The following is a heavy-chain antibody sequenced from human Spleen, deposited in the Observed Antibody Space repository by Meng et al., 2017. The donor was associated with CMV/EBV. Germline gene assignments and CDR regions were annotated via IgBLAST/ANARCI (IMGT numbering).Heavy chain of an antibody. V-gene: IGHV1-18*01. CDR1: GYPFSSYG. CDR3: ARVGGYCSSTSCSFWRFDP. D-gene: IGHD2-2*03. CDR2: ISAYNGAT. Sequence: ASVKVSCKASGYPFSSYGIDWVRQAPGQGLEWMGWISAYNGATNTAHKFRGRVTMTTDTSTNTAFMELRSLRSDDTAVYYCARVGGYCSSTSCSFWRFDPWGQGTLVTVSS. J-gene: IGHJ5*02.